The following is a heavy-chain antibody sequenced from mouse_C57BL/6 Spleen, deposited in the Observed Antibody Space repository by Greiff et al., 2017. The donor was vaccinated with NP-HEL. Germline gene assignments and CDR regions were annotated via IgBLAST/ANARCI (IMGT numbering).Heavy chain of an antibody. CDR1: GFTFSDYY. D-gene: IGHD4-1*01. Sequence: EVMLVESEGGLVQPGRSMKLSCTASGFTFSDYYMAWVRQVPEKGLEWVANINYDGSSTYYLDSVKSRFIISRDNAKNILYLQMSSLKSEDTATYYCARDRPKLGFDYWGQGTTLTVSS. V-gene: IGHV5-16*01. CDR2: INYDGSST. J-gene: IGHJ2*01. CDR3: ARDRPKLGFDY.